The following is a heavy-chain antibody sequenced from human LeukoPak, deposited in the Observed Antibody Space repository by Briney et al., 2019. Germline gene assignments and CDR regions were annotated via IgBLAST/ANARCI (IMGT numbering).Heavy chain of an antibody. CDR2: INPNSGGT. Sequence: ASVKVSCKASGYTFTGYYMHWVRQAPGQGLEWMGWINPNSGGTNYAQKLQGRVTMTTDTSTSTAYMELRSLRSDDTAVYYCARDTYYYDSSGYYPIDYWGQGTLVTVSS. V-gene: IGHV1-2*02. D-gene: IGHD3-22*01. J-gene: IGHJ4*02. CDR1: GYTFTGYY. CDR3: ARDTYYYDSSGYYPIDY.